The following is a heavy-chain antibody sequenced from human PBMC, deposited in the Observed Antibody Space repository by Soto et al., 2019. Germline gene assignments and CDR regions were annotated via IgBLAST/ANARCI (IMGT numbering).Heavy chain of an antibody. CDR3: ARVVIYYGSGSYYEENWFDP. D-gene: IGHD3-10*01. CDR1: GGSISSGDYY. Sequence: NPSETLSLTCTVSGGSISSGDYYWSWIRQPPGKGLEWIGYIYYSGSTYYNPSLKSRVTISVDTSKNQFSLKLSSVTAADTAVYYCARVVIYYGSGSYYEENWFDPWGQGTLVTVSS. CDR2: IYYSGST. V-gene: IGHV4-30-4*01. J-gene: IGHJ5*02.